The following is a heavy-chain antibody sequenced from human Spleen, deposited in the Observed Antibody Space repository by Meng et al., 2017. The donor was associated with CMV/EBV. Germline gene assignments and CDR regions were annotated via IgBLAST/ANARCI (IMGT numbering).Heavy chain of an antibody. Sequence: YSFTGYYLHWVRQAPGQGLEWMGWINPDSGETEYAQKFQGRVTMTRDTSITTAYMDLSRLRSDDTAVYYCARDKIPMTTVTTYWFDPWGQGTLVTVSS. D-gene: IGHD4-11*01. CDR2: INPDSGET. V-gene: IGHV1-2*02. CDR1: YSFTGYY. CDR3: ARDKIPMTTVTTYWFDP. J-gene: IGHJ5*02.